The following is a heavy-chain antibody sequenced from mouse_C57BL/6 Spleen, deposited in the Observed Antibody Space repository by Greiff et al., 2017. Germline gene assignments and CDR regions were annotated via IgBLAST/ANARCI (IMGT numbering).Heavy chain of an antibody. Sequence: QVQLQQPGAELVKPGASVKMSCKASGYTFTSYWITWVKQRPGQGLEWIGDIYPGSGSTNYNEKFKSKATLTVDTSSSTAYMQLSSLTSEDSAVYYCARWDYYGSSYEYFDVWGTGTTVTVSS. CDR2: IYPGSGST. CDR3: ARWDYYGSSYEYFDV. J-gene: IGHJ1*03. CDR1: GYTFTSYW. D-gene: IGHD1-1*01. V-gene: IGHV1-55*01.